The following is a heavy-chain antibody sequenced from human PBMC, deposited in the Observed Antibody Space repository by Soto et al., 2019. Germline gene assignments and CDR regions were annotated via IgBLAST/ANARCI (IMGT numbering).Heavy chain of an antibody. CDR2: ISGSGGST. CDR1: GFTFSSYA. CDR3: ANSIGHGDYAFDY. V-gene: IGHV3-23*01. J-gene: IGHJ4*02. Sequence: GGSLRLSCAASGFTFSSYAMSWVRQAPGKGLEWVSAISGSGGSTYYADSVKGRLTISRDNSKNTLYLQMNSLRAEDTAVYYCANSIGHGDYAFDYWGQGTLVTVSS. D-gene: IGHD4-17*01.